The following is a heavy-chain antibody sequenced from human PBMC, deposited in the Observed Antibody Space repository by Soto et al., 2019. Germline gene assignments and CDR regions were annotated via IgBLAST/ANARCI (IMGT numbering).Heavy chain of an antibody. CDR2: ISGSGGST. CDR3: AKDRISYFDY. Sequence: EVQLLESGGGLVQPGGSLRLSCAASGFTFSSYAMSWVRQAPGKGLEWVSVISGSGGSTYYADSVKGRFTISRDNSNNTLYLQMNSLRVEDTAVYHCAKDRISYFDYWGQGTLVTVSS. CDR1: GFTFSSYA. V-gene: IGHV3-23*01. J-gene: IGHJ4*02.